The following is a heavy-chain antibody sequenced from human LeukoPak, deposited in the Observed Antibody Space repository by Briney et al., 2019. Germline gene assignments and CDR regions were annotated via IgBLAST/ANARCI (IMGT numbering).Heavy chain of an antibody. CDR2: IIPIFGTA. CDR3: ARAGYYYYYMDV. J-gene: IGHJ6*03. CDR1: GGTFSSYA. Sequence: SVKVSCKASGGTFSSYAISWVRQAPGQGLEWMGGIIPIFGTANYAQKFQGRVTITTDESTSTAYMELSSLRSEDTAVYYCARAGYYYYYMDVWGKGTTVTVSS. V-gene: IGHV1-69*05.